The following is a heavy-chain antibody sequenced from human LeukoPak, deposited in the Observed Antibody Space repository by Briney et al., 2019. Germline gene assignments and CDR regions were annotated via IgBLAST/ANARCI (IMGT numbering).Heavy chain of an antibody. Sequence: PSESLSLTCTVSGGSISSYYWSWIRQPPGKGLEWIGYIYYSGSTNYNPSLKSRVTISVDTSKNQFSLKLSSVTAADTAVYYCARLHSGWYNYWGQGTLVTVSS. CDR1: GGSISSYY. CDR2: IYYSGST. CDR3: ARLHSGWYNY. V-gene: IGHV4-59*08. J-gene: IGHJ4*02. D-gene: IGHD6-19*01.